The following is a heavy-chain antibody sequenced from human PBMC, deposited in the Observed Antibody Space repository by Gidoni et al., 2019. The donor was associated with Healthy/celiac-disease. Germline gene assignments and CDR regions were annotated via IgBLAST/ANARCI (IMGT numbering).Heavy chain of an antibody. Sequence: QVQLQESGPGLVKPSETLSLTCTVSVGAISSYYWSWIRQPPGKGLEWIGYIYYSGSTNYNPSLKSRVTISVDTSKNQFSLKLSSVTAADTAVYYCARDGSGSYHHNWFDPWGQGTLVTVSS. CDR2: IYYSGST. V-gene: IGHV4-59*01. J-gene: IGHJ5*02. CDR3: ARDGSGSYHHNWFDP. D-gene: IGHD3-10*01. CDR1: VGAISSYY.